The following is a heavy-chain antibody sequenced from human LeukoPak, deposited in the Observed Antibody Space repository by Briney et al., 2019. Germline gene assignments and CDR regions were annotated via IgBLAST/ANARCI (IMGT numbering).Heavy chain of an antibody. J-gene: IGHJ4*02. Sequence: PSETLSLTCTVSGGSISSSSYYWGWIRQPPGKGLEWIGSIYYSGSTYYNPSLKSRVTISVGTSKNQFSLKLSSVTAADTAVYYCARVPDYYDSSGYYQIYFDYWGQGALVTVSS. V-gene: IGHV4-39*07. CDR2: IYYSGST. D-gene: IGHD3-22*01. CDR1: GGSISSSSYY. CDR3: ARVPDYYDSSGYYQIYFDY.